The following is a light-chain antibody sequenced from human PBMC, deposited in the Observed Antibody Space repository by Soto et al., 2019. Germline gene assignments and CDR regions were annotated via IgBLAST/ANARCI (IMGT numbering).Light chain of an antibody. CDR1: QSVRSN. CDR3: KQDRRSPRE. CDR2: DAS. Sequence: EIVMTQSPATLSVSPGERATLSCRASQSVRSNLAWYQQKPGQVPRLLIYDASTRATGIPARFSGSGSGTEFTLPTSRLEAEEGAGYYCKQDRRSPREFGKGTNVEIK. J-gene: IGKJ1*01. V-gene: IGKV3D-15*01.